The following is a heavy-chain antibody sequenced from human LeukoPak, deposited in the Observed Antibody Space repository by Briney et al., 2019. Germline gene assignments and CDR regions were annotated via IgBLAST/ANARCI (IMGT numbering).Heavy chain of an antibody. J-gene: IGHJ5*02. Sequence: PSETLSLTCTVSGGSISSYYGSWIRQPPGKGLEWIGYIDYGGSTNYNPSLKSRVIISADTSKNQFSLRVSSVTAADTAVYYCAREEGRYCSGTSCYTFGFDPWGQGTLVTVSS. CDR1: GGSISSYY. CDR2: IDYGGST. V-gene: IGHV4-59*01. D-gene: IGHD2-2*02. CDR3: AREEGRYCSGTSCYTFGFDP.